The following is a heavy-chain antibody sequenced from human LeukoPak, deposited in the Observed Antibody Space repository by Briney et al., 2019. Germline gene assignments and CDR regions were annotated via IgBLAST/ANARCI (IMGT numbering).Heavy chain of an antibody. Sequence: SETLSLTCTVSGGSISGYFWSWIRQPAGKGLEWIGRIYTSGSTNYNPSLKSRVTMSVDTSKNQFSLKLSSVTAADTAVYYCAREPDYYYYGMDVWGQGTTVTVSS. CDR2: IYTSGST. CDR3: AREPDYYYYGMDV. J-gene: IGHJ6*02. CDR1: GGSISGYF. V-gene: IGHV4-4*07.